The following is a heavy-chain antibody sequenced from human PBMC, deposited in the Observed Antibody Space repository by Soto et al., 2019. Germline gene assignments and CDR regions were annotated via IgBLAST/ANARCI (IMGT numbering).Heavy chain of an antibody. Sequence: SETLSLTFAVSGGSIRSTNWWTWVRQSPGRGLEWIGEIYHSGTTNYSPSLKSRVNIAVDMSTNHLSLTLISVTAADTAVYYCAFPATADFDYWGKGILVT. CDR3: AFPATADFDY. V-gene: IGHV4-4*02. J-gene: IGHJ4*02. CDR1: GGSIRSTNW. CDR2: IYHSGTT. D-gene: IGHD6-13*01.